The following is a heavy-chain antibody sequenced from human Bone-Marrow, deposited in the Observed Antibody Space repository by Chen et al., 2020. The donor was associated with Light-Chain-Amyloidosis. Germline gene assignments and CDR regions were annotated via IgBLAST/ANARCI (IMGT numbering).Heavy chain of an antibody. V-gene: IGHV5-51*01. Sequence: EGKMVQSGAEVKKPGESLKISCKGSGYRGTRYWSGWVRQMPGKGLEWMGIIYPGDSDTRYSPSFQGQVTISADKSISTAYLQWSSLKASDTAMYYCARHLGHYGERGWFDPWGQGTLVTVSS. CDR2: IYPGDSDT. CDR3: ARHLGHYGERGWFDP. J-gene: IGHJ5*02. CDR1: GYRGTRYW. D-gene: IGHD4-17*01.